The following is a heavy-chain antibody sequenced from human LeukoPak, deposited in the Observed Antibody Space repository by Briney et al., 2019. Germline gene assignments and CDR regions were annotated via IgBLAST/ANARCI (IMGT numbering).Heavy chain of an antibody. D-gene: IGHD6-13*01. J-gene: IGHJ5*02. Sequence: SSETLSLTCTVSGGSINGHYWSWIRQSPGKGLEWIGYIYYNGNTNYNPSLKSRITTSVDTSKNQFSLNLSSVTAADTAVYYCTGLHFAAAEEFDPWGQGTLVTVSS. CDR1: GGSINGHY. CDR2: IYYNGNT. V-gene: IGHV4-59*08. CDR3: TGLHFAAAEEFDP.